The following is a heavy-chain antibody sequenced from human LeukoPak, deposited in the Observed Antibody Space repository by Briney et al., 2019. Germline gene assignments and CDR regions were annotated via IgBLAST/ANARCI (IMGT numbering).Heavy chain of an antibody. CDR1: GFTFSSYG. J-gene: IGHJ6*04. V-gene: IGHV3-30*18. Sequence: GGSLRLSCAASGFTFSSYGMHWVRQAPGKGLEWVAVISYDGSNKYYADSVKGRFTISRDNSKNTLYLQMNSLRAEDTAEYYCAKDQVDLGYYYYYGMDVWGKGTTVTVSS. CDR2: ISYDGSNK. D-gene: IGHD3-9*01. CDR3: AKDQVDLGYYYYYGMDV.